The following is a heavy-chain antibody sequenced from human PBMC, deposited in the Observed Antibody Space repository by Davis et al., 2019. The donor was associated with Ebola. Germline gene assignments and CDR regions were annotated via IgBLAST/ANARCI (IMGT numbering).Heavy chain of an antibody. CDR1: GYTFTSYG. CDR2: ISAYNGNT. CDR3: AKVIPRSGWLGGLDY. V-gene: IGHV1-18*01. J-gene: IGHJ4*02. Sequence: ASVKVSCKASGYTFTSYGISWVRQAPGQGLEWMGWISAYNGNTNYAQKLQGRVTMTTDTSTSTAYMELRSLRSDDTALYYCAKVIPRSGWLGGLDYWGQGTLVTVSS. D-gene: IGHD6-19*01.